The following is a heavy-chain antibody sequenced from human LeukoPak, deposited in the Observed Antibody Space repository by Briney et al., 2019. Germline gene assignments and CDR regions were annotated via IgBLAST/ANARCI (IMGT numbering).Heavy chain of an antibody. J-gene: IGHJ4*02. Sequence: PSETLSLTCTVSGGSISSSSYYWGWIRQPPGKGLEWASYISSSSSNIYYADSVKGRFTISRDNAKNSLYLQMNSLRTEDTAVYYCARIIGDRGGFDYWGQGTLVTVSS. CDR1: GGSISSSS. CDR3: ARIIGDRGGFDY. D-gene: IGHD2-21*02. CDR2: ISSSSSNI. V-gene: IGHV3-21*01.